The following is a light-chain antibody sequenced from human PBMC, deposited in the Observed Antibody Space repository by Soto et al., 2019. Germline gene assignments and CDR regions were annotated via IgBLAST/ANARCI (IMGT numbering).Light chain of an antibody. J-gene: IGKJ4*01. CDR2: DAS. CDR3: QQYGNWPPLT. CDR1: QSISNK. Sequence: EIVMTQSPATLSLSPGEGATLSCRASQSISNKLAWYQQKPGQAPRLLMYDASTRATDIPARFSGSGSGAEFTLTITSLQSEDFAVYYCQQYGNWPPLTVGGGTKVDIK. V-gene: IGKV3-15*01.